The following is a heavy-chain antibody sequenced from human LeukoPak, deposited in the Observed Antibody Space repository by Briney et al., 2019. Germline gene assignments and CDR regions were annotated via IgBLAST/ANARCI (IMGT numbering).Heavy chain of an antibody. CDR3: ARAGYYYDSRGYLDFQH. CDR1: GSTFSSYS. Sequence: GGSLRLSCAASGSTFSSYSMNWVRQAPGKGLEWFSSISSSSSYIYYADSVKGRFTISRDNAKNSLYLQMNSLRAEDTAVYYCARAGYYYDSRGYLDFQHWGQGTLVTVSS. D-gene: IGHD3-22*01. V-gene: IGHV3-21*01. J-gene: IGHJ1*01. CDR2: ISSSSSYI.